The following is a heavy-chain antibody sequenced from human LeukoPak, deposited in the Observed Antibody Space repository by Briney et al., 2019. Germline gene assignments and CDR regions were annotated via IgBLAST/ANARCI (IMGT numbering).Heavy chain of an antibody. Sequence: PGGSLRLSCAASGFTFSDYILDWVRQAPGKGLEWIGYIYASGSTNYNPSLNTRVTMSVDTSKTQFSLRLSSVTAADTAVYYCARGDFWSSYYTRYYYMDVWGKGTTVTVSS. CDR1: GFTFSDYI. D-gene: IGHD3-3*01. V-gene: IGHV4-4*09. J-gene: IGHJ6*03. CDR2: IYASGST. CDR3: ARGDFWSSYYTRYYYMDV.